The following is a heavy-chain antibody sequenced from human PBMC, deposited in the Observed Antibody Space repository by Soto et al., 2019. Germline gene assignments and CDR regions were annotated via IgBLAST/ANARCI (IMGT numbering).Heavy chain of an antibody. CDR2: IIPIFGTA. Sequence: GASVKVSCKASGGTFSSYAISWVRQAPGQGLEWMGGIIPIFGTANYAQKFQGRVTITADESTSTAYMELSSLRSEDTAVYYCAKAEGDSSRRGYYYGMDVWGQGTTVTVSS. V-gene: IGHV1-69*13. CDR1: GGTFSSYA. D-gene: IGHD2-21*02. CDR3: AKAEGDSSRRGYYYGMDV. J-gene: IGHJ6*02.